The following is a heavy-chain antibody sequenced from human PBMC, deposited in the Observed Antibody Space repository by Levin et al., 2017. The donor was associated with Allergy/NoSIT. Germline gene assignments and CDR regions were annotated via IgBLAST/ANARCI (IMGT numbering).Heavy chain of an antibody. CDR1: GFTVSDNY. J-gene: IGHJ3*02. D-gene: IGHD2-2*01. CDR3: ASVSRASWRAFDI. V-gene: IGHV3-53*01. CDR2: MYSGGST. Sequence: LTGGSLRLSCAVSGFTVSDNYMSWLRQAPGKGLEWVSIMYSGGSTYYADSVKGRFTISRDNSKNTLSLQMNSLRVEDTAVYYCASVSRASWRAFDIWGQGTMVTVSS.